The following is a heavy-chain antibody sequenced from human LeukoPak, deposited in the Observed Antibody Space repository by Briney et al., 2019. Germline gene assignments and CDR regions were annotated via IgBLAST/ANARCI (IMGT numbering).Heavy chain of an antibody. V-gene: IGHV3-23*01. CDR3: ANRVGLRYYYFDY. CDR1: GFTFSSYA. J-gene: IGHJ4*02. D-gene: IGHD4-17*01. Sequence: PGGSLRPSCAASGFTFSSYAMSWVRQAPGKGLEWVASIRGSGDDSTYYADSVKGRFIISRDHFKNTLYQQMDSLRAEDSAVYYCANRVGLRYYYFDYWGQGTLVTVSS. CDR2: IRGSGDDST.